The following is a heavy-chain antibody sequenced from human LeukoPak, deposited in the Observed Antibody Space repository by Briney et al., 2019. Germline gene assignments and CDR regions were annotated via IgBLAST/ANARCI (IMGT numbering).Heavy chain of an antibody. V-gene: IGHV3-7*01. CDR3: ARDDDWNYEDY. Sequence: GGSLRLSCAASGFTFSSYAMSWVRQAPGKGLQWVANIKQDGSEKYYVDSVKGRFTISRDNAKKSLYLQMNSLRAEDTAVYYCARDDDWNYEDYWGQGTLVTVSS. CDR2: IKQDGSEK. J-gene: IGHJ4*02. CDR1: GFTFSSYA. D-gene: IGHD1-7*01.